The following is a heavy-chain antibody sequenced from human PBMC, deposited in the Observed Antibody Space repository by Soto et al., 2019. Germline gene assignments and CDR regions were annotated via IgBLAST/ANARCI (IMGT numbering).Heavy chain of an antibody. Sequence: SGTLSLSCTVSGGSVSSGSYYWSWIRQPPGKGLEWIGYIYYSGSTNYNPSLKSRVTISVDTSKNQFSLKLSSVTAADTTVYYCATDFGGAGGEGSRFAPCGHGTLVTVSA. CDR1: GGSVSSGSYY. V-gene: IGHV4-61*01. J-gene: IGHJ5*02. CDR3: ATDFGGAGGEGSRFAP. D-gene: IGHD3-16*01. CDR2: IYYSGST.